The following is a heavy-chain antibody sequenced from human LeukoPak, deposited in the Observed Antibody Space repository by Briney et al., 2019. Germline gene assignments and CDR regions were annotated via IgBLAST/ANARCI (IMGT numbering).Heavy chain of an antibody. V-gene: IGHV4-30-4*01. CDR1: GGSISRSDNY. CDR3: ASDRDAFDI. CDR2: LHYSGST. Sequence: SQTLSLTCNVSGGSISRSDNYWSWIRQPPGKGLEWIGYLHYSGSTYYNPSLKSRVTISVDTSKNQFSLKLSSVTAADTAVYYCASDRDAFDIWGQGTMVTVSS. J-gene: IGHJ3*02.